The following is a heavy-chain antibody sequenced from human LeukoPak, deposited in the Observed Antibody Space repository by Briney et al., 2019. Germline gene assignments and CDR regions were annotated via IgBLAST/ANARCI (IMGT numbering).Heavy chain of an antibody. V-gene: IGHV3-48*02. D-gene: IGHD3-3*01. Sequence: PGGSLRLSCAASGFTFSSYSMNWVRQAPGKGLEWVSYISTGSSTIYYADSVKGRFTISRDNAKNSLYLQMNSLRDEDTAVYYCARDSTIFGVVSPQVYGMDVWGQGTTVTVSS. J-gene: IGHJ6*02. CDR1: GFTFSSYS. CDR3: ARDSTIFGVVSPQVYGMDV. CDR2: ISTGSSTI.